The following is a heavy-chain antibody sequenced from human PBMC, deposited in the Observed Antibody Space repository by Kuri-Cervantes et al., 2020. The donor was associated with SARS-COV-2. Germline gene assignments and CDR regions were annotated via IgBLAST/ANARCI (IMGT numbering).Heavy chain of an antibody. V-gene: IGHV3-48*01. J-gene: IGHJ4*02. Sequence: GESLKISCAASGFTFSSYSMNWVRQAPGKGLEWVSYISSSSSTIYYADSVKGRFTISRDNAKNSLYLQMNSLRAEDTAVYYCARELVRFGELFGGHSFDYWGQGTLVTVSS. CDR1: GFTFSSYS. CDR3: ARELVRFGELFGGHSFDY. CDR2: ISSSSSTI. D-gene: IGHD3-10*01.